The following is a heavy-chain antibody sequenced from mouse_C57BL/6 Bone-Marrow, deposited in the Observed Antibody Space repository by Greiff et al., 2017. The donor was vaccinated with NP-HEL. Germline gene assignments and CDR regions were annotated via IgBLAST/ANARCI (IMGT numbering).Heavy chain of an antibody. D-gene: IGHD2-5*01. J-gene: IGHJ4*01. V-gene: IGHV1-5*01. CDR3: TSYYSNYYYAMDY. CDR1: GYTFTSYW. CDR2: IYPGNSDT. Sequence: EVQLQQSGTVLARPGASVKMSCKTSGYTFTSYWMHWVKQRPGQGLEWIGAIYPGNSDTSYNQKFKGKAKLTAVTSASTAYMELSSLTNEDSAVYYCTSYYSNYYYAMDYWGQGTSVTVSS.